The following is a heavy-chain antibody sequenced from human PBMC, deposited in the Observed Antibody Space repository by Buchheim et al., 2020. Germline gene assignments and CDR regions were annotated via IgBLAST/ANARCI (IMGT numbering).Heavy chain of an antibody. Sequence: QVQLVQSGAEVKKPGASVKVSCKASGYTFTSYDINWVRQATGQGLEWMGWMNPNSGNTGYAQKFQGRVTMTRNTSISTAYMELSSLRSEDTAVYYRARSPVSRKYQLLPTPYYYGMDVWGQGTT. D-gene: IGHD2-2*01. CDR1: GYTFTSYD. CDR2: MNPNSGNT. J-gene: IGHJ6*02. CDR3: ARSPVSRKYQLLPTPYYYGMDV. V-gene: IGHV1-8*01.